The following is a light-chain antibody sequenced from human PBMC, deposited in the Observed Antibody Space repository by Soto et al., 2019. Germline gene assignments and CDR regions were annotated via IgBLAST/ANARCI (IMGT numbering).Light chain of an antibody. CDR2: GAS. CDR3: LHYDNWPHT. Sequence: EVVLTQSPATLSVSPGERASLSCRVSRNFSRNLAWYQHQPGQAPRLLIYGASTRVTGIPARFSGSGSGTDFTLTISSLQSEDSAVYYCLHYDNWPHTFGQGTKLEIK. CDR1: RNFSRN. J-gene: IGKJ2*01. V-gene: IGKV3-15*01.